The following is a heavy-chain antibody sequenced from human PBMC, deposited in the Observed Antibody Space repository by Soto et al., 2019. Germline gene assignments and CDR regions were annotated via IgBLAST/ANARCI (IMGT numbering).Heavy chain of an antibody. D-gene: IGHD5-12*01. J-gene: IGHJ5*02. Sequence: SVKVSCKASGGTCSSYAISWVRQAPGQGLEWMGGIIPIFGTANYAQKFQGRVTITADESTSTAYMELSSLRSEDTAVYYCAGRGDGYNYFGPWGQGTLVTVSS. CDR1: GGTCSSYA. V-gene: IGHV1-69*13. CDR3: AGRGDGYNYFGP. CDR2: IIPIFGTA.